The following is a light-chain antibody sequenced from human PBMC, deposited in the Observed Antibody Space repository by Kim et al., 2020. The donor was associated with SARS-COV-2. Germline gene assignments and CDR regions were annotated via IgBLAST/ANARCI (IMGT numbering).Light chain of an antibody. CDR1: QSIRKL. J-gene: IGKJ2*01. CDR3: QGYSSSSEN. Sequence: DIQMTQSPSTLSASIGDRVTITCRASQSIRKLLAWYQQKPGEAPKLLIYKASTLESGVPSRFSGSGSGTEFTLTIVSLQPDDFATYYCQGYSSSSENFGQGTKLEI. V-gene: IGKV1-5*03. CDR2: KAS.